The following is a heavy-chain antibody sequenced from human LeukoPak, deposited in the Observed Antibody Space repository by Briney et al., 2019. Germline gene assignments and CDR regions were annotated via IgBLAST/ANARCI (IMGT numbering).Heavy chain of an antibody. Sequence: GGSLTLSCAASGFTFSSYAMTWVRQAPGKGLEWVSAISTGGGNTYDADSVKGRFTISRDNSKNTLYLQMNSLRVADTAVYYCAKDIGRTSGTYGHWGQGTLVTVSS. CDR1: GFTFSSYA. CDR3: AKDIGRTSGTYGH. D-gene: IGHD1-26*01. CDR2: ISTGGGNT. V-gene: IGHV3-23*01. J-gene: IGHJ4*02.